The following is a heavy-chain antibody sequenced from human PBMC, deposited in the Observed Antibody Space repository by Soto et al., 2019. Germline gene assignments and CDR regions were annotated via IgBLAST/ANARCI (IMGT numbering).Heavy chain of an antibody. CDR3: ASSSVPVTPYYSDY. V-gene: IGHV3-72*01. J-gene: IGHJ4*01. CDR1: GFTFSDHY. CDR2: IRNKANSYTT. D-gene: IGHD3-10*01. Sequence: EVQLVESGGGLVQPGGSLRLSCAASGFTFSDHYMDWVRQAPGKGLEWVGRIRNKANSYTTEYAASVKGRLAISRDDSNNSLYLQINSLKTKDTAVYYFASSSVPVTPYYSDYWGHGTLVIV.